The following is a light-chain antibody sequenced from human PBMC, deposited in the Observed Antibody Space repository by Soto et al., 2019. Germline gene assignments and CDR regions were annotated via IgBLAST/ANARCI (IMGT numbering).Light chain of an antibody. Sequence: QSVLTQPPSASGTPGQRVTISCSGSSSNIGGNTVNWYQQHPGTAPKLLIYGNNQRPSGVPDRFSGSKSGTSASLAISGLQSEDEADYYCATGDDSLNIPFGTGTKVTVL. CDR1: SSNIGGNT. CDR3: ATGDDSLNIP. J-gene: IGLJ1*01. V-gene: IGLV1-44*01. CDR2: GNN.